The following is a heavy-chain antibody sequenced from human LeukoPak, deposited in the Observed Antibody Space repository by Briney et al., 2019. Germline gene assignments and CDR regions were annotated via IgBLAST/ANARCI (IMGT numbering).Heavy chain of an antibody. J-gene: IGHJ4*02. CDR2: IYPGDTDT. CDR1: GYSFSTYW. V-gene: IGHV5-51*01. Sequence: GESLKISCKGSGYSFSTYWIGWVRQMPGIGLEWMGIIYPGDTDTKYSPSFQGQVSISADKSIRTDYLQWSSLKASDTAMYYCARLNDYDSSGYSFDYFDYWGQGTLVTVSS. D-gene: IGHD3-22*01. CDR3: ARLNDYDSSGYSFDYFDY.